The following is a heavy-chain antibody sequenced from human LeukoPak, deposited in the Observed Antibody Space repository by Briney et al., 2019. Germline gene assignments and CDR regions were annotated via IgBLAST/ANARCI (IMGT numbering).Heavy chain of an antibody. V-gene: IGHV1-8*01. D-gene: IGHD1-26*01. CDR1: GYTFTSYD. CDR3: ASSVVGGSYYGDFDY. Sequence: ASVKVSCKASGYTFTSYDINWVRQAPGQGLEWMGWMNPNSGNTGYAQKFQGRVTMTRNTSISTAYMELSSLRSEDTAVYYCASSVVGGSYYGDFDYWGQGTLVTVSS. CDR2: MNPNSGNT. J-gene: IGHJ4*02.